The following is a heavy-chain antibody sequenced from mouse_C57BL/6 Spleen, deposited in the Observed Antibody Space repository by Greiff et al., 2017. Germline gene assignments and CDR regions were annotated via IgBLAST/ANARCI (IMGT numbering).Heavy chain of an antibody. CDR3: ARRENDYDGFAY. D-gene: IGHD2-4*01. CDR2: IYPGSGST. Sequence: QVQLKQPGAELVKPGASVKMSCKASGYTFTSYWITWVKQRPGQGLEWIGDIYPGSGSTNYNEKFKSKATLTVDTSSSTAYMQLSSLTSEDSAVYYCARRENDYDGFAYWGQGTLVTVSA. J-gene: IGHJ3*01. CDR1: GYTFTSYW. V-gene: IGHV1-55*01.